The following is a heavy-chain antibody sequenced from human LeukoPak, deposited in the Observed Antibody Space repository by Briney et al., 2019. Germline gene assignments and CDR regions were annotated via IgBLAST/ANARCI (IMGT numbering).Heavy chain of an antibody. D-gene: IGHD2-15*01. CDR1: GFTFSSYA. J-gene: IGHJ4*02. Sequence: PGGSLRLSCAASGFTFSSYAMSWVRQAPGKGLEWVSAISGSGGSTYYADSVKGRFTISRDNSKNTLYLQMNSLRAEDTAVYYCAKASFSVVVVAATNWGQGTLVTVSS. V-gene: IGHV3-23*01. CDR3: AKASFSVVVVAATN. CDR2: ISGSGGST.